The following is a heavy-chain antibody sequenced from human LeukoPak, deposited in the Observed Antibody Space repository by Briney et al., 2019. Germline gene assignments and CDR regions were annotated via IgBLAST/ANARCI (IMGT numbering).Heavy chain of an antibody. D-gene: IGHD1-26*01. CDR1: GYTFTGYY. Sequence: GASVTVSCKASGYTFTGYYMHWVRQAPGQGLEWMGWINPNSGGTNYAQKFQGRVTMTRDTSISTAYMELSRLRSDDTAVYYCARVPVGATTFGEYYFDYWGQGTLVTVSS. V-gene: IGHV1-2*02. J-gene: IGHJ4*02. CDR2: INPNSGGT. CDR3: ARVPVGATTFGEYYFDY.